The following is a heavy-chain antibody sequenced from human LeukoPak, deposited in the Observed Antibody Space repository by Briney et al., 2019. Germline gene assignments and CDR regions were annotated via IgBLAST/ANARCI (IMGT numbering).Heavy chain of an antibody. D-gene: IGHD3-10*01. V-gene: IGHV1-24*01. J-gene: IGHJ6*04. CDR2: FDPEDGET. CDR1: GYTLTELS. Sequence: GASVKVFCKVSGYTLTELSMHWVRQAPGKGLEGMGGFDPEDGETIYAQKFQGRVTMTEDTSTDTAYMELSSLRSEDTAVYYCATRSSNAYGLTYYGMDVWGKGTTVTVSS. CDR3: ATRSSNAYGLTYYGMDV.